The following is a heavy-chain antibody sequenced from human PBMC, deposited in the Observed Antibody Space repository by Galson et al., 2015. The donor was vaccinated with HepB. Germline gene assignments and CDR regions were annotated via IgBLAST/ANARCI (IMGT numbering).Heavy chain of an antibody. Sequence: SETLSLTCTVSGGSISSSSYYWGWIRQPPGKGLEWIGSIYYSGSTYYNPSLKSRVTISVDTSKNQFSLKLSSVTAADTAVYYCARHGAVVGASTFDYWGQGTLVTVSS. CDR3: ARHGAVVGASTFDY. CDR1: GGSISSSSYY. V-gene: IGHV4-39*01. CDR2: IYYSGST. D-gene: IGHD1-26*01. J-gene: IGHJ4*02.